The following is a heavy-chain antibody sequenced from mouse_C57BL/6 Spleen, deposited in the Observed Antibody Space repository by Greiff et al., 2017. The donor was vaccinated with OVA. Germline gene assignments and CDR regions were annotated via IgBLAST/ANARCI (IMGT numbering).Heavy chain of an antibody. CDR3: ARSLISLRGAMDY. CDR1: GFTFSSYT. Sequence: EVQLVESGGGLVKPGGSLKLSCAASGFTFSSYTMSWVRQTPEKRLEWVATISGGGGNTYYPDSVKGRFTITRDNAKNTMYQQMSSLGAEDTALYYCARSLISLRGAMDYWGQGTSVTVSS. V-gene: IGHV5-9*01. CDR2: ISGGGGNT. J-gene: IGHJ4*01. D-gene: IGHD6-2*01.